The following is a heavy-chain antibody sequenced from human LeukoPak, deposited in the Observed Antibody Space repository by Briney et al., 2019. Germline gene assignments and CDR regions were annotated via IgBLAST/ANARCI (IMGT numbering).Heavy chain of an antibody. CDR1: GYSFSDYY. CDR3: ARGYCTGGSGYHFES. J-gene: IGHJ4*02. Sequence: ASVTLSCKTSGYSFSDYYMYWVWHGPGPGLELKGWVNSNSGGTHCAQKFEGRVTMTRDTSISTAYMELLRLVSADTAVYYCARGYCTGGSGYHFESWGQGTLVTVSS. D-gene: IGHD2-8*02. V-gene: IGHV1-2*02. CDR2: VNSNSGGT.